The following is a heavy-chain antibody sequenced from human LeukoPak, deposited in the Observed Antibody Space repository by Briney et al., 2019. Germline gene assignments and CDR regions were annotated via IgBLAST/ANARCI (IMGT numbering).Heavy chain of an antibody. CDR3: ARGGYSYGPSPDYFDY. V-gene: IGHV1-46*01. Sequence: GASVKVSCKASGYTFTSYYMHWVRQAPGPGLEWMGIINPSGGSTSYAQKFQGRVTMTRDMSTSTVYMELSSLRSEDTAVYYCARGGYSYGPSPDYFDYWGQGTLVTVSS. D-gene: IGHD5-18*01. CDR2: INPSGGST. J-gene: IGHJ4*02. CDR1: GYTFTSYY.